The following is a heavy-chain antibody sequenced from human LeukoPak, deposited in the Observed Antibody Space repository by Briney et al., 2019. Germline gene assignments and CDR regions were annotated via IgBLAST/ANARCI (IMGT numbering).Heavy chain of an antibody. D-gene: IGHD5-12*01. CDR1: GFTFSNAW. CDR3: TTGGSGYDGWFDY. Sequence: PGGSLRPSCAASGFTFSNAWMSWVRQAPGKGLEWVGRIKSKTDGGTTDYAAPVKGRFTISRDDSKNTLYLQMNGLKTEDTAVYYCTTGGSGYDGWFDYWGQGTLVTVS. V-gene: IGHV3-15*01. CDR2: IKSKTDGGTT. J-gene: IGHJ4*02.